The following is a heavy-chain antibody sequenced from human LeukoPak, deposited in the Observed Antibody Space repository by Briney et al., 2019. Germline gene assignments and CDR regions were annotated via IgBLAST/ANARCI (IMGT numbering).Heavy chain of an antibody. D-gene: IGHD3-9*01. J-gene: IGHJ5*02. CDR3: ARDLALTGYYNWFDP. Sequence: PWGSLRLSCAASGFTFSSYAMHWVRQAPGKGLEWVAVISYDGSNKYYADSVKGRFTISRDNSKNTLYLQMNSLRAEDTAVYYCARDLALTGYYNWFDPWGQGTLVTVSS. CDR1: GFTFSSYA. CDR2: ISYDGSNK. V-gene: IGHV3-30*04.